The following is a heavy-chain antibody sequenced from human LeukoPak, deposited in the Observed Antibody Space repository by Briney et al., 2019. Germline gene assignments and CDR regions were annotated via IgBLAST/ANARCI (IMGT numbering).Heavy chain of an antibody. J-gene: IGHJ4*02. V-gene: IGHV4-59*01. CDR2: IYNSGST. CDR1: GGSISIYY. CDR3: VRDRELTY. Sequence: AETLSLTCTVSGGSISIYYWSWIRQPPGKGLEWIGYIYNSGSTNYNPSLRSRVTISVDASKNQFSLKLNSVTAADTAVYYCVRDRELTYWSQGTLVTVSS. D-gene: IGHD1-26*01.